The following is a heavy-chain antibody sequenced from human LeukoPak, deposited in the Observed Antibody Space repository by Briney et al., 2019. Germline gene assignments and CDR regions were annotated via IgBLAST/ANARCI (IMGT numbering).Heavy chain of an antibody. Sequence: SQTLSLTCTVSGGSISSGDYYWSWIRQPPGKGLEWLGYIYYSGSTYYNPSLKSRVTISVDTSKNQFSLKLSSVTAADTAVYYCARVDPSNDYFDYWGQGTLVTVSS. CDR3: ARVDPSNDYFDY. V-gene: IGHV4-30-4*08. D-gene: IGHD4-11*01. CDR2: IYYSGST. J-gene: IGHJ4*02. CDR1: GGSISSGDYY.